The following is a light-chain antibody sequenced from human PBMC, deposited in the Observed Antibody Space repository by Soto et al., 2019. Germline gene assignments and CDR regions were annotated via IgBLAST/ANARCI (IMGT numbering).Light chain of an antibody. Sequence: QLVLTQSSSASASLGSSVKLTCTLSSGHSSYIIAWHQQQPGKAPRYLMKLDGSGSYNKGSGVPDRFTGSSSGADRYLTISNLQSDDEADYYCETWDGNTVVFGGGTKVTVL. CDR2: LDGSGSY. V-gene: IGLV4-60*02. J-gene: IGLJ2*01. CDR3: ETWDGNTVV. CDR1: SGHSSYI.